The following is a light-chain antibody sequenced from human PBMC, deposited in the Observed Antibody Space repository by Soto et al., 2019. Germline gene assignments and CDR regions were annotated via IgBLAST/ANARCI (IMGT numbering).Light chain of an antibody. V-gene: IGKV4-1*01. J-gene: IGKJ5*01. CDR1: QSVLSSSNNRNY. Sequence: DIVMTQSPDSLAVSLGERATINCKSSQSVLSSSNNRNYLAWYKQRPGQPPKLLIYWASTPESGVPDRFSGIGSGTEVTLTNNSLQAEDEDVYYCQQFFSTYIPFCQGTRLEIK. CDR3: QQFFSTYIP. CDR2: WAS.